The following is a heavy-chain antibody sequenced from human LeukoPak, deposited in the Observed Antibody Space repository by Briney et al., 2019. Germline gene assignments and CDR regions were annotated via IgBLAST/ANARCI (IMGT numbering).Heavy chain of an antibody. CDR2: IYYSGST. V-gene: IGHV4-39*07. J-gene: IGHJ4*02. CDR3: ARELYSSSCQVDY. CDR1: GGSISSSSYY. Sequence: PSETLSLTCTVSGGSISSSSYYWGWIRQPPGKGLEWIGSIYYSGSTYYNPSLKSRVTISVDTSKNQFSLKLSSVTAADTAVYYCARELYSSSCQVDYWGQGTLVTVSS. D-gene: IGHD6-13*01.